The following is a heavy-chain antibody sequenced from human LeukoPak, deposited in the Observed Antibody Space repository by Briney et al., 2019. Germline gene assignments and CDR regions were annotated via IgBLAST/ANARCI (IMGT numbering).Heavy chain of an antibody. Sequence: SGTLSLTCTVSGGSISSYYWSWIRQPPGKGLEWIGYIYYSGSTNYNPSLKSRVTISVDTSKNQFSLKLSSVTAADTAVYYCARVDLLYDSSGQTYYFDYWGQGTLVTVSS. CDR2: IYYSGST. D-gene: IGHD3-22*01. J-gene: IGHJ4*02. V-gene: IGHV4-59*01. CDR1: GGSISSYY. CDR3: ARVDLLYDSSGQTYYFDY.